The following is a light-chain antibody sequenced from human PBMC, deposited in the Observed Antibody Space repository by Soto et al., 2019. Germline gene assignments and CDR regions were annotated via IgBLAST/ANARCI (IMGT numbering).Light chain of an antibody. V-gene: IGKV1-5*01. Sequence: DIQMTQSPSTLSASVGDGVTIACRASQTIRSLLAWYQQKPGKAPKALIYDASRLGSGVPSRFSGSGSGTEFTLTISSLQPDDFATYYCQQYQTYATFGQGTRLEIK. CDR1: QTIRSL. J-gene: IGKJ5*01. CDR2: DAS. CDR3: QQYQTYAT.